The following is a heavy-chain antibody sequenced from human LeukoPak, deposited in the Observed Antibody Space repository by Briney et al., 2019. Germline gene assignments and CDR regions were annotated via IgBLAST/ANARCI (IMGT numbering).Heavy chain of an antibody. Sequence: GGSLRLSCAASGFTFSNYAMNWVRQAPGKGLEWVSYINSRSGIIRYADSVKGRFTISRDNAKKSLDLQMNSLRAEDTAVYYCARDARDYGDYDYWGQGALVTVSS. V-gene: IGHV3-48*01. CDR2: INSRSGII. D-gene: IGHD4-17*01. CDR1: GFTFSNYA. CDR3: ARDARDYGDYDY. J-gene: IGHJ4*02.